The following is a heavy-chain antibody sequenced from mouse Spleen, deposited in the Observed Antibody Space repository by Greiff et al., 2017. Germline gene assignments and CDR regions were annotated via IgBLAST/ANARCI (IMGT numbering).Heavy chain of an antibody. CDR1: GYTFTSYW. CDR2: IDPSDSYT. Sequence: VQLQQPGAELVMPGASVKLSCKASGYTFTSYWMHWVKQRPGQGLEWIGEIDPSDSYTNYNQKFKGKATLTVDKSSSTAYMQLSSLTSEDSAVYYCARRGWLLLFDYWGQGTTLTVSS. J-gene: IGHJ2*01. V-gene: IGHV1-69*01. CDR3: ARRGWLLLFDY. D-gene: IGHD2-3*01.